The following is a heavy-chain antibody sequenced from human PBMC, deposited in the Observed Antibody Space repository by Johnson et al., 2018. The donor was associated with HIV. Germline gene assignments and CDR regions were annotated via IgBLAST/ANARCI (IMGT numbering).Heavy chain of an antibody. V-gene: IGHV3-30*19. J-gene: IGHJ3*02. Sequence: QVQLVESGGGVVQPGRSLRLSCVASGFTFSSYGMHWVRQAPGKGLEWVAVISYDGSNKYYADSVKGRFTISRDNSKNTLYLQMNSLRAEDTAVYYCARDWGLYSSGWYVDAFDIWGQGTTVTVSS. CDR1: GFTFSSYG. CDR2: ISYDGSNK. D-gene: IGHD6-19*01. CDR3: ARDWGLYSSGWYVDAFDI.